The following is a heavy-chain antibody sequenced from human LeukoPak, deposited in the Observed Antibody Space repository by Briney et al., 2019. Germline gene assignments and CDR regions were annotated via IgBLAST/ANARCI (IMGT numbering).Heavy chain of an antibody. CDR2: IIPILGIA. CDR3: ARGDTVLPGMDV. V-gene: IGHV1-69*04. D-gene: IGHD4-11*01. CDR1: GGTFSSYA. Sequence: GASVKVSCKASGGTFSSYAISWVRQAPGQGLEWMGRIIPILGIANYAQKFQGRVTITADKSTSTAYMELSSLRSEDTAVYYCARGDTVLPGMDVWGQGTTATVSS. J-gene: IGHJ6*02.